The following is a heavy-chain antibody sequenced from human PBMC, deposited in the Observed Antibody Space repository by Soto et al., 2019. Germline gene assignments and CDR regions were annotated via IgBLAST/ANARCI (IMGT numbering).Heavy chain of an antibody. CDR2: ISGSGSST. CDR3: ARPHNRYDYIWGSYRYSLDY. Sequence: GGSLRLSCAASGFTFSNYAMTWVRQAPGKGLEWVSAISGSGSSTYYADSVKGRFTISRDSSKNTLYLQMNSLRAEDTALYYCARPHNRYDYIWGSYRYSLDYWGQGTLVTVSS. D-gene: IGHD3-16*02. V-gene: IGHV3-23*01. J-gene: IGHJ4*02. CDR1: GFTFSNYA.